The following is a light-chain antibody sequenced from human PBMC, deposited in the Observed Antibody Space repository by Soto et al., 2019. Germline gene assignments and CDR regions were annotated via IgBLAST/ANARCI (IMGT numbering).Light chain of an antibody. CDR2: GAS. CDR1: QSVSSSY. J-gene: IGKJ2*01. Sequence: IVLTQSPGTLSLSPGERATLSCRASQSVSSSYLAWYQQKPGQAPRLLIYGASSRATGIPDRFSGSGSGTVFTLTISRLEPEDFAVYYCQQYGSSPLYTFGQGTKLEIK. V-gene: IGKV3-20*01. CDR3: QQYGSSPLYT.